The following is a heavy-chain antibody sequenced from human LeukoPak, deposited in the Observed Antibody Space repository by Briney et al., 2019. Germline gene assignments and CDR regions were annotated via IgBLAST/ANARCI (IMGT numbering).Heavy chain of an antibody. V-gene: IGHV3-23*01. CDR3: AKERFGAGSPYYFDY. D-gene: IGHD3-3*01. CDR1: GFTFSNYA. J-gene: IGHJ4*02. Sequence: GGSLRLSCAASGFTFSNYAMSWVRQAPGKGLEWVSAIRAGGGKTYYADSVKGRFTIARDNSKNTLSLEMNSLGIEDTAIYYCAKERFGAGSPYYFDYWGQGTLVTVSS. CDR2: IRAGGGKT.